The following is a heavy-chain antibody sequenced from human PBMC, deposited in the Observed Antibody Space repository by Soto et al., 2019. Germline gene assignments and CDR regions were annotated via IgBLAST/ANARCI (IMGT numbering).Heavy chain of an antibody. D-gene: IGHD2-2*01. CDR1: GFTFSSYS. CDR2: ISSSSSTI. V-gene: IGHV3-48*01. CDR3: ARDEKPARKYYYYMDV. Sequence: EVQLVESGGGLVQPGGSLRLSCAASGFTFSSYSMNWVRQAPGKGLEWVSYISSSSSTIYYADSVKGRFTISRDNAKNSLYLQMNCLRAEDTAVYYCARDEKPARKYYYYMDVWGKGTTVTVSS. J-gene: IGHJ6*03.